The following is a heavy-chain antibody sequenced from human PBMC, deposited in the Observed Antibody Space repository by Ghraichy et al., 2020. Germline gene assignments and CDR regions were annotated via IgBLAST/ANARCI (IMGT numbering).Heavy chain of an antibody. CDR3: ARLPLPRRAAVGDWYFDL. D-gene: IGHD6-13*01. Sequence: GESLNISCEGSGSSFSDYSMIWVRLTPRKALEWVSYITGSSITIFYTDSVKGRFTISRDNAKNSLYLQMNSLRAEDTAVYYCARLPLPRRAAVGDWYFDLWGRGTLVTVSS. CDR2: ITGSSITI. CDR1: GSSFSDYS. J-gene: IGHJ2*01. V-gene: IGHV3-48*01.